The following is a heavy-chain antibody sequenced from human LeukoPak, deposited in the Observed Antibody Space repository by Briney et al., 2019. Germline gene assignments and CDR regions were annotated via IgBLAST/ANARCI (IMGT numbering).Heavy chain of an antibody. CDR3: SHYYDGSGYYGAFDS. CDR1: GFTFSDSA. V-gene: IGHV3-73*01. Sequence: PGGSLRLSCAASGFTFSDSAVHWVRQASGKGLEWVGRIRSKAKSYATAYAASVKGRFTIPRDDSETTAYLQMNSLKTEDTAVYYCSHYYDGSGYYGAFDSWGQGTMVTVSS. CDR2: IRSKAKSYAT. D-gene: IGHD3-22*01. J-gene: IGHJ3*02.